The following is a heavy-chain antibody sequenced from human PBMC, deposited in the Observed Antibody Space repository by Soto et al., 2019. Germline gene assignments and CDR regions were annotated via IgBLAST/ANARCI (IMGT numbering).Heavy chain of an antibody. V-gene: IGHV3-30-3*01. J-gene: IGHJ4*02. Sequence: VAVISYDGSNKYFADSVKGRFTISRDYSKNTLYLQMNSLRAEDTAVYYCARDPSITGTKGGYYFDYWGQGTLVTVSS. CDR2: ISYDGSNK. CDR3: ARDPSITGTKGGYYFDY. D-gene: IGHD1-7*01.